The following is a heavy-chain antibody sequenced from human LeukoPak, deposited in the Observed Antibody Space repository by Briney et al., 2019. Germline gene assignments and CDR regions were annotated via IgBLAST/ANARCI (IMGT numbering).Heavy chain of an antibody. D-gene: IGHD3-22*01. CDR1: GYTFTSYG. J-gene: IGHJ5*02. V-gene: IGHV1-18*01. Sequence: ASVKVSCKASGYTFTSYGISWVRQAPGQGLEWMGWISAYNGNTNYAQKLQGRVTMTTDTSTSTAYMELRSLRSDDTAVYYCARDFEAPIRERYDSSGLFDPWGQGTLVTVSS. CDR2: ISAYNGNT. CDR3: ARDFEAPIRERYDSSGLFDP.